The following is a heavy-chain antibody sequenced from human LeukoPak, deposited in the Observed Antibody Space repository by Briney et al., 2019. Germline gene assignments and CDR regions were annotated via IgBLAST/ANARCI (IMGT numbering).Heavy chain of an antibody. D-gene: IGHD2-15*01. V-gene: IGHV4-38-2*02. CDR1: GYSICSGYY. CDR3: ARDPHDIVVVVEGGWFDP. CDR2: ISHIGST. Sequence: SETLSLTCTLSGYSICSGYYWGWIRQPPGRGLGWIGSISHIGSTYYKPSLKSRVTTSADTTTNHFSLKLSSVTAADTAVYYCARDPHDIVVVVEGGWFDPWGQGTLVTVSS. J-gene: IGHJ5*02.